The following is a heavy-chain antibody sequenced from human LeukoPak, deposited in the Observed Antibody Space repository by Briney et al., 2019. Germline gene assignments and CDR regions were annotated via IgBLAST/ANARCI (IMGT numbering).Heavy chain of an antibody. D-gene: IGHD3-10*01. CDR3: ARGWFRELLKN. J-gene: IGHJ4*02. V-gene: IGHV1-2*02. Sequence: ASVKVSCKASGYTFTGYYMHWVRQAPGQGLEWMGWINPNSGGTSYAQKFQGRVTMTRDTSISTAYMELSRLRSVDTAVYYCARGWFRELLKNWGQGTLVTVSS. CDR1: GYTFTGYY. CDR2: INPNSGGT.